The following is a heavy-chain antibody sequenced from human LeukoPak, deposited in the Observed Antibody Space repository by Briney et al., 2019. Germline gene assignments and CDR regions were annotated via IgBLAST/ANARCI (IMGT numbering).Heavy chain of an antibody. D-gene: IGHD2-2*01. Sequence: GGSLRLSCAASGFTFSSYSMNWVRQAPGKGLEWVSSISSSSSYIYYADSVKGRFTISRDNAKNSLYLQMNSLRAEDTAVYYCARDQRYCSSTSCFIDYWGQGTLVTVSS. CDR1: GFTFSSYS. V-gene: IGHV3-21*01. CDR2: ISSSSSYI. CDR3: ARDQRYCSSTSCFIDY. J-gene: IGHJ4*02.